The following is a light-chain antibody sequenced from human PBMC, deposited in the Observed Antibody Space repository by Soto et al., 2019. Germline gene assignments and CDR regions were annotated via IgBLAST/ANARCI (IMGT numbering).Light chain of an antibody. CDR3: QQYGSSPVGT. CDR1: QNVDSNY. V-gene: IGKV3-20*01. J-gene: IGKJ3*01. CDR2: GAS. Sequence: EIVLTQSPGTLSLSPGERATLSCRASQNVDSNYLAWYQQKPGQAPRLLIYGASSRATGIPDRFSGSGSGTDFTLTISRLEPEDFAVYSCQQYGSSPVGTFGPGTKVDI.